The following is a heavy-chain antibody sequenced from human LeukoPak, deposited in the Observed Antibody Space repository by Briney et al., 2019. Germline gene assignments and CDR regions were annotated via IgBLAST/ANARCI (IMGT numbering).Heavy chain of an antibody. V-gene: IGHV4-39*07. Sequence: YSGSTYYNPSLKSRVTISVDTSKNQFSLKLSSVTAADTAVYYCAREPTSSSWYGGAFDIWGQGTMVTVSS. CDR3: AREPTSSSWYGGAFDI. CDR2: YSGST. D-gene: IGHD6-13*01. J-gene: IGHJ3*02.